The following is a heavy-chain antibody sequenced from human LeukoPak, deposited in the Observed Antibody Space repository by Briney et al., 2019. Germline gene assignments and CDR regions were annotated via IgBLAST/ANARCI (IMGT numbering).Heavy chain of an antibody. CDR2: INPNSGGT. J-gene: IGHJ4*02. CDR1: GYSFTEYS. D-gene: IGHD7-27*01. Sequence: ASVKVSCKTSGYSFTEYSLHWVRQGQAPGQGLEWVGWINPNSGGTNYAQKFQGRVTMTRDTSISTAYMELSRLRSDDTAVYYCATSGPLGIKDYWGQGTLVTVSS. CDR3: ATSGPLGIKDY. V-gene: IGHV1-2*02.